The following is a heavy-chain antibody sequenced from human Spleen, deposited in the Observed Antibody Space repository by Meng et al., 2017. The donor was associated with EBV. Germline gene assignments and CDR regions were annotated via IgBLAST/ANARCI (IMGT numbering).Heavy chain of an antibody. CDR3: ARNSDWNDLDS. J-gene: IGHJ4*02. CDR2: FYYSMTT. V-gene: IGHV4-39*01. CDR1: GGALISSSNV. D-gene: IGHD1-1*01. Sequence: GPGLVYPSDTLSPPCTSSGGALISSSNVGACIGQPPGKGLEWIGRFYYSMTTYYNPSLKSRITISVDTSKNQLSLKLSSVTAADTAVYFCARNSDWNDLDSWGQGTLVTVSS.